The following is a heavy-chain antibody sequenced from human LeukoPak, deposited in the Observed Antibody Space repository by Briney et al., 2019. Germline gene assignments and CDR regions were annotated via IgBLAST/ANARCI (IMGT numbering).Heavy chain of an antibody. CDR1: GYSISSGYY. CDR3: ARAPITAAATHFDY. J-gene: IGHJ4*02. V-gene: IGHV4-38-2*01. D-gene: IGHD6-13*01. Sequence: PSETLSLTCAVSGYSISSGYYWGWIRQPPGKGLEWIGSVYHSGNTFYNPSLKSRVTISVDTSKNQFSLNLNSVTAADTAVYYCARAPITAAATHFDYWGQGTPVTVSS. CDR2: VYHSGNT.